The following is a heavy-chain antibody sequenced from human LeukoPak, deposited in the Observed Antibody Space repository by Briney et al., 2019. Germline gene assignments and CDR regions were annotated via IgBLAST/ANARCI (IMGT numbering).Heavy chain of an antibody. D-gene: IGHD4-17*01. CDR3: ATKGADGDWFDP. CDR1: GYTLTELS. J-gene: IGHJ5*02. Sequence: ASVKVSCKVSGYTLTELSMHWVRQAPGKGLEWVGGFDPEDGETIYAQKFQGRVTMTEDTSTDTAYMELSSLRSEDTAVYYCATKGADGDWFDPWGQGTLVTVSS. V-gene: IGHV1-24*01. CDR2: FDPEDGET.